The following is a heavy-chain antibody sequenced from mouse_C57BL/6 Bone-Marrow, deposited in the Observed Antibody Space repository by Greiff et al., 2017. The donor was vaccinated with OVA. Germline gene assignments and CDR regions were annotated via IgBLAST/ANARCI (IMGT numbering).Heavy chain of an antibody. J-gene: IGHJ4*01. CDR2: IRSKSNNYAT. CDR1: GFSFNTYA. Sequence: EVQRVESGGGLVQPKGSLKLSCAASGFSFNTYAMNWVRQAPGKGLEWVARIRSKSNNYATYYADSVKDRFTISRDDSESMLYLQMNNLKTEDTAMYYCVRHSYYYAMDYWGQGTSVTVSS. CDR3: VRHSYYYAMDY. V-gene: IGHV10-1*01.